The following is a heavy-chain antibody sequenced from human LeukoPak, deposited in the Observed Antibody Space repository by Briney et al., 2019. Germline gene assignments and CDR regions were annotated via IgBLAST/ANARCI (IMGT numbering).Heavy chain of an antibody. V-gene: IGHV3-30*18. Sequence: GGSLTLSCAASGFTFSNYGMHWVRQAPGKGLEWMAVISHDGNNKNYADSVKGRFTISRDNSKNTLSLQMNSLRAEDTAVYYCAKGEGITGTATPDYWGQGTLLTVSS. CDR1: GFTFSNYG. J-gene: IGHJ4*02. D-gene: IGHD1-20*01. CDR3: AKGEGITGTATPDY. CDR2: ISHDGNNK.